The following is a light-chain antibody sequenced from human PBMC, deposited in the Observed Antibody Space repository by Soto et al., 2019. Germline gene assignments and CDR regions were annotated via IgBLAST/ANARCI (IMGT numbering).Light chain of an antibody. V-gene: IGKV3-20*01. CDR3: RQYGSSPSYT. CDR2: GAS. CDR1: QSVSSSSY. Sequence: DIVLTQSPGTLSLSPGERATLSCRASQSVSSSSYLAWYQQKPGQAPRLLIYGASSRATGIPDRFSVSGSATDFTLTISRLEPEDFAVYYCRQYGSSPSYTFGQGTKLEIK. J-gene: IGKJ2*01.